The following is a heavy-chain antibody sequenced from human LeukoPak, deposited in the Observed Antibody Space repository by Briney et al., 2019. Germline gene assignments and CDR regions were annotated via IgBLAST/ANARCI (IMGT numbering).Heavy chain of an antibody. CDR3: ARHRLVAAAGTWD. D-gene: IGHD6-13*01. J-gene: IGHJ4*02. V-gene: IGHV4-4*02. CDR2: ISYSGST. Sequence: SETLSLTCAVSGGSITTTNWWSWVRQPPGRGLEWIGYISYSGSTNYNPSLKSRVTISVDTSKNQFSLKLTSVTAADTAVYHCARHRLVAAAGTWDWGQGTLVTVSS. CDR1: GGSITTTNW.